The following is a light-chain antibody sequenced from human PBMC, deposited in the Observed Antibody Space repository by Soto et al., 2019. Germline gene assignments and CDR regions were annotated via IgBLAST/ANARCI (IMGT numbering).Light chain of an antibody. CDR2: WAS. CDR3: QQYYSLWT. CDR1: HSVLYRSNNQNY. V-gene: IGKV4-1*01. J-gene: IGKJ1*01. Sequence: IGVTYSPDSLAFSLGESATINCKTSHSVLYRSNNQNYLAWSQHKEGQPPKLLIYWASIRESGVPDRFSGSGSGTDFTLTINGLQAEDVAVYYCQQYYSLWTSGQGTKVDNK.